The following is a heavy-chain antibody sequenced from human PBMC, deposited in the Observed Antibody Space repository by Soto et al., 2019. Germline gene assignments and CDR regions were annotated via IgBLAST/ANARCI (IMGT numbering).Heavy chain of an antibody. CDR2: IIPIVGTA. J-gene: IGHJ4*02. V-gene: IGHV1-69*01. D-gene: IGHD3-3*01. CDR1: GGTFSSYA. Sequence: QVQLVQSGAEVKKPGSSVKVSCKASGGTFSSYAISWVRQAPGQGLEWMGGIIPIVGTANYAQKFQGRVTITADESTSTAYMELSSLRSEDTAVYYCARDSLNYDFWSGYYPSFDYWGQGTLVTVSS. CDR3: ARDSLNYDFWSGYYPSFDY.